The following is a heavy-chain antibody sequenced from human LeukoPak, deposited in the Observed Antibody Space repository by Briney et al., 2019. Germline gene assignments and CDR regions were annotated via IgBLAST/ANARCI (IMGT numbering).Heavy chain of an antibody. D-gene: IGHD4-17*01. CDR3: AKDLRDYGEDLFDY. J-gene: IGHJ4*02. Sequence: GGSLRLSCAASGFTFSSYNMNWVRQAPGKGLGWVSAISGSGGSTHYADSVKGRFTISRDNSKNTLYLQMNSLRAEDTAVYYCAKDLRDYGEDLFDYWGQGTLVTVSS. CDR1: GFTFSSYN. V-gene: IGHV3-23*01. CDR2: ISGSGGST.